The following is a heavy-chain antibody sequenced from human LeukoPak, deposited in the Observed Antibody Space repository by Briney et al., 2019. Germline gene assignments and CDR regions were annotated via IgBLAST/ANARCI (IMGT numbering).Heavy chain of an antibody. CDR3: ARDHAQLYYDSSGYSGY. J-gene: IGHJ4*02. CDR2: LSGSGGNT. V-gene: IGHV3-23*01. D-gene: IGHD3-22*01. Sequence: GALPLSCAASGFPFSSYAMTWVRQAPGKGLEWVSGLSGSGGNTYYADSVKGRFTISRDNSKNTLYLQMNSLRAEDTAVYYCARDHAQLYYDSSGYSGYWGQGTLVTVSS. CDR1: GFPFSSYA.